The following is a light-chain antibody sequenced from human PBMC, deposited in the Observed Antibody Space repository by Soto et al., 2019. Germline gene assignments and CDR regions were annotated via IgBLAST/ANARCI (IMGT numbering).Light chain of an antibody. CDR2: EGS. CDR3: CSYGGSKLVV. CDR1: SSDVGSYNL. J-gene: IGLJ2*01. Sequence: QSALTQPASVSGSLGQSITISCTGTSSDVGSYNLVSWYQQHPGKAPKLMIYEGSKRPSGVSNRFSGSKSGNTASLTIPGLQSEDEADYYCCSYGGSKLVVFGGGTKLTVL. V-gene: IGLV2-23*01.